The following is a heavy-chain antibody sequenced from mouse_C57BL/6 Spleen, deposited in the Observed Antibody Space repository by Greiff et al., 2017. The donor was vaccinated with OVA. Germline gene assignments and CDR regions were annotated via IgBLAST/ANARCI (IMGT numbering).Heavy chain of an antibody. V-gene: IGHV1-82*01. Sequence: QVQLQQSGPELVKPGASVKISCKASGYAFRSSWMNWVKQRPGKGLEWIGRIYPGDGDTNYNGKFKGKATLTADKSSSTAYMQLSSLPSEDSAVYFCARSQDYDAMDYWGQGTSVTVSS. J-gene: IGHJ4*01. CDR1: GYAFRSSW. CDR3: ARSQDYDAMDY. CDR2: IYPGDGDT.